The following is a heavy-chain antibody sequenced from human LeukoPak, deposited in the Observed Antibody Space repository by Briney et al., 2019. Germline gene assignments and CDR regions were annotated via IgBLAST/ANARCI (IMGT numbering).Heavy chain of an antibody. V-gene: IGHV1-2*04. CDR1: GYTFTGYY. D-gene: IGHD5-12*01. Sequence: ASVKVSCKASGYTFTGYYMHWVRQAPGHGLEWMGWINPNSGGTNYAQKFQGWVTMTRDTSISTAYMELSRLRSDDTAVYYCARATAVATMKAFDYWGQGTLVTVSS. CDR3: ARATAVATMKAFDY. CDR2: INPNSGGT. J-gene: IGHJ4*02.